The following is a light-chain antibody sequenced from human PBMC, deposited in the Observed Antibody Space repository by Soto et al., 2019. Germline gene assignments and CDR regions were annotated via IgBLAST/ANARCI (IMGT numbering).Light chain of an antibody. Sequence: IVLTQSPGTLSLSPGERATLSCRASQTVSSNYLAWYQQKPGQAPRLLIYGASNRATGRPDRFSGSGSGTDFTLTISRLEPEDFAVYFCQQYGSSPPTFGQGTRLEIK. CDR3: QQYGSSPPT. V-gene: IGKV3-20*01. J-gene: IGKJ5*01. CDR1: QTVSSNY. CDR2: GAS.